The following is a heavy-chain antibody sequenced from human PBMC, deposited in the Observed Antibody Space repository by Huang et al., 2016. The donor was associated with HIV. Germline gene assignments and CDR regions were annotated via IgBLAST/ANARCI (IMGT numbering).Heavy chain of an antibody. CDR2: MYTSGST. V-gene: IGHV4-61*09. CDR1: GGSITRGSYY. Sequence: QVQLQESGPGLVKPSQTLSLTCTVSGGSITRGSYYWSWIRQPAGKGLEWIGHMYTSGSTNFNPSLKRRVTILLDTSKNQFSLKLSSVTAADTAVYYCARAKFSPDAFAIWGQGTMVTVSS. J-gene: IGHJ3*02. CDR3: ARAKFSPDAFAI.